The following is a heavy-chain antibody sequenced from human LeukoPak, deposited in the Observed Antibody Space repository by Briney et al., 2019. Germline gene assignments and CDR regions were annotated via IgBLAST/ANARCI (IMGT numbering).Heavy chain of an antibody. CDR3: ARGEFCSSTNCYPFFDL. CDR1: GYTFIAYY. V-gene: IGHV1-18*04. CDR2: ISAYSGNT. Sequence: ASVKVSCKASGYTFIAYYIHWVRQAPGQGLEWMGWISAYSGNTNYAQKLQGRVTMTTDTSTSTAYMELRSLRSDDTAVYYCARGEFCSSTNCYPFFDLWGRGTVVTVSS. D-gene: IGHD2-2*01. J-gene: IGHJ2*01.